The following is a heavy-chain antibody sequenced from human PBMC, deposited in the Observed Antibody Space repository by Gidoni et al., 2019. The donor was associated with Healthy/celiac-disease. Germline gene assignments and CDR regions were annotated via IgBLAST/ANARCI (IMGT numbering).Heavy chain of an antibody. V-gene: IGHV3-9*01. J-gene: IGHJ4*02. CDR3: AKDMFGSYYYDSSGFDY. Sequence: EVQLVASGGGLVQPGRSLRLSCAASGFPFDADAMHCVRQAPGKGLEWVSGIRWNRGSIGYADSVKGRFTISRDNAKNSLYLKMNSLRAEDTALYYCAKDMFGSYYYDSSGFDYWGQGTLVTVSS. CDR2: IRWNRGSI. CDR1: GFPFDADA. D-gene: IGHD3-22*01.